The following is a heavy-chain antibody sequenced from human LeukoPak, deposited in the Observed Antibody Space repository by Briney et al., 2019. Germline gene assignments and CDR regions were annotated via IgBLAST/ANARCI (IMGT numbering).Heavy chain of an antibody. D-gene: IGHD3-22*01. CDR1: GYTFTSYG. J-gene: IGHJ4*02. Sequence: GASVKVSCKASGYTFTSYGISWLRQAPGQGLEWRGWISAYNGNTKYAQKLQGRVTMTTDTSTRTAYMELSSLRSDDTAVYYCAVGYYYDSSGYYPSTQRDYWGQGKLVTVSS. V-gene: IGHV1-18*01. CDR3: AVGYYYDSSGYYPSTQRDY. CDR2: ISAYNGNT.